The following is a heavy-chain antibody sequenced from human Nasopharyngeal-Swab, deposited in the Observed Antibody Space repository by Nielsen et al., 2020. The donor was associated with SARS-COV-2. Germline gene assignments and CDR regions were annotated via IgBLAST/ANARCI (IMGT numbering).Heavy chain of an antibody. D-gene: IGHD3-3*01. J-gene: IGHJ5*02. CDR2: IYHSGST. Sequence: SETLSLTCAVSGYSISSGYYWGWIRQPPGKGLEWIGSIYHSGSTYYNPSLKSRATISVDTSKNQFSLKLSSVTAADTAVYYCARQIWSGSHLVWRHNNWFDPWGQGTLVTVSS. CDR1: GYSISSGYY. V-gene: IGHV4-38-2*01. CDR3: ARQIWSGSHLVWRHNNWFDP.